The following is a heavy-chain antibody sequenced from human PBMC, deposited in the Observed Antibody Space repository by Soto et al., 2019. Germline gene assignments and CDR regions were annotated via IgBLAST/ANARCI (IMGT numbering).Heavy chain of an antibody. D-gene: IGHD6-6*01. CDR3: AHRRSAIRPFYIDY. Sequence: QITLKESGPTLVNPTQTLTMTCTFSGFSLSTGGVGVGWIRQPPGKALEWLALIFWNDDKYYSPSLRNRLTINKDTSKNQVVHTMTNLDPVDAATYYCAHRRSAIRPFYIDYWGQGSLVTVSS. CDR1: GFSLSTGGVG. J-gene: IGHJ4*02. V-gene: IGHV2-5*01. CDR2: IFWNDDK.